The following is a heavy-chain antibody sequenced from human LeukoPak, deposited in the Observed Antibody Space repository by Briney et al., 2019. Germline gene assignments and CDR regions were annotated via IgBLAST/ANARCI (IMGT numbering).Heavy chain of an antibody. Sequence: GGSLRLSCAASGFTFSSYAMHWVRQAPGKGVEWVAVISYDGSNKYYADSVKGRFTISRDNSKNTLYLQMNSLRAEDTAVYYCARDSSKWELLGPFDYWGQGTLVTVSS. CDR3: ARDSSKWELLGPFDY. D-gene: IGHD1-26*01. CDR2: ISYDGSNK. V-gene: IGHV3-30-3*01. J-gene: IGHJ4*02. CDR1: GFTFSSYA.